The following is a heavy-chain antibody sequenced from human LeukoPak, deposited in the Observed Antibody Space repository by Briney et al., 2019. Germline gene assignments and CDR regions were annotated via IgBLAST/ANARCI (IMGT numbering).Heavy chain of an antibody. CDR1: GYSISSGYY. CDR2: IYTSGST. V-gene: IGHV4-38-2*02. J-gene: IGHJ5*02. CDR3: ARGIERVSNWFDP. Sequence: SETLPLNCTVSGYSISSGYYWGWIRQSPGKGLEWIGRIYTSGSTNYNPSLKSRVTMSVDTSKNQFSLKLSSVTAADTAVYYCARGIERVSNWFDPWGQGTLVTVSS. D-gene: IGHD2-21*01.